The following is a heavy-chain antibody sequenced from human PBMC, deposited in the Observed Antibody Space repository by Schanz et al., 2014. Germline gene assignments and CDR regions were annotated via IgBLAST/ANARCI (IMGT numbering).Heavy chain of an antibody. Sequence: EVQLVESGGGLVQPGGSLRLSCAASGFTFGNFFMSWVRQAPGKGLEWVAVIYSGGSTFYTDSVKGRFTISRDNSKNTLYLQMNSLIAEDTALYYCVGIHVAVAEAFYWGQGALVIVS. D-gene: IGHD6-19*01. CDR3: VGIHVAVAEAFY. CDR2: IYSGGST. J-gene: IGHJ4*02. CDR1: GFTFGNFF. V-gene: IGHV3-66*01.